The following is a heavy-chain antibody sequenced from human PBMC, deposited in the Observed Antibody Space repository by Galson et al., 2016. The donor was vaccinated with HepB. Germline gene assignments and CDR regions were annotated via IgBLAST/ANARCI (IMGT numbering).Heavy chain of an antibody. D-gene: IGHD6-13*01. V-gene: IGHV4-39*01. CDR3: VRIGPAAAVANRRGSVY. CDR2: IHSIGPS. J-gene: IGHJ4*02. Sequence: SETLSLTCTVSGDSISNVCRHWGWFRQSPEMGLEYIGSIHSIGPSYYNPSLTSRVTVSADISRNQFFLSLTSVTAADTAIYYFVRIGPAAAVANRRGSVYWGQGTRVTVSS. CDR1: GDSISNVCRH.